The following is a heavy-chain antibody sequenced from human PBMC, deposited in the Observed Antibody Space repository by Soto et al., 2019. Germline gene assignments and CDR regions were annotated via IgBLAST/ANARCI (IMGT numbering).Heavy chain of an antibody. CDR3: ARDLRQQGGSSWGY. V-gene: IGHV1-18*01. CDR2: ISPFNGHT. Sequence: QVQLVQSGAEVAKPGASVKVSCKASGYRFTSHGINWVRQAPGQGLEWMAWISPFNGHTNYEQKFQGRVTVTTDTSTSTAYMDLRSLTSDDTAVYYCARDLRQQGGSSWGYWGQGTLVTVSS. CDR1: GYRFTSHG. D-gene: IGHD6-13*01. J-gene: IGHJ4*02.